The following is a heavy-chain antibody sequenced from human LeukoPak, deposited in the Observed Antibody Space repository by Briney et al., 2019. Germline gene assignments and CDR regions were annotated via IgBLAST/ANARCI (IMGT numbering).Heavy chain of an antibody. CDR1: GFTFSSYW. CDR2: FKQGVSEK. V-gene: IGHV3-7*03. J-gene: IGHJ4*02. D-gene: IGHD6-19*01. Sequence: PGGSLRLSCAASGFTFSSYWMSWVRQAPGKGLEWVANFKQGVSEKYYVDSVKGRFTISRDNAKNSLYLQMNSLRAEDTAVYYCAKRSAESSGYFDYWGQGTLVTVSS. CDR3: AKRSAESSGYFDY.